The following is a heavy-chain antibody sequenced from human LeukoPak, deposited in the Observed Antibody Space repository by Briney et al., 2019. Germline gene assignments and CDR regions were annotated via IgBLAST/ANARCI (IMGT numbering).Heavy chain of an antibody. CDR3: ARAFIIAAAGTTDY. CDR2: IGTSGTYT. V-gene: IGHV3-11*05. CDR1: GFAFSDYL. J-gene: IGHJ4*02. D-gene: IGHD6-13*01. Sequence: GGSLRLSCAASGFAFSDYLMTWIRQAPGGGLEWVAYIGTSGTYTTYADSVKGGFTISRDNAKNSLYLHMDSLRADDTAVYYCARAFIIAAAGTTDYWGQGTLVTVSS.